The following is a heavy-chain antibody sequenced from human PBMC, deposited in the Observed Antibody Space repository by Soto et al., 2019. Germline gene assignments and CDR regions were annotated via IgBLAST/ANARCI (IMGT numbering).Heavy chain of an antibody. CDR3: TTSGSTWVDAFDV. CDR1: RIPLYPYF. Sequence: SESLSGTWALGRIPLYPYFWNWIRQPPGKGVEGSGEVTPYGTSNYIPSLRSRVTISRDTSKSHFSLDVRSVTATDTAVYYCTTSGSTWVDAFDVSG. D-gene: IGHD2-2*01. CDR2: VTPYGTS. V-gene: IGHV4-34*01. J-gene: IGHJ3*01.